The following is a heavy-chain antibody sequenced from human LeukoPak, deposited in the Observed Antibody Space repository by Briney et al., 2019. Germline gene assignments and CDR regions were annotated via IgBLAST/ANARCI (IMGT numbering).Heavy chain of an antibody. CDR2: ISSGGANQ. Sequence: GGSLRLSCAASGFSLSSYEMNWIRQVPGKGLEWVSHISSGGANQYYADSVRGRFTMSRDDAKNSLDLQMDSLRIEDTGVYYCARDIVNGPFVISLESWGQGARVTVSS. J-gene: IGHJ4*02. CDR3: ARDIVNGPFVISLES. V-gene: IGHV3-48*03. CDR1: GFSLSSYE. D-gene: IGHD2-21*01.